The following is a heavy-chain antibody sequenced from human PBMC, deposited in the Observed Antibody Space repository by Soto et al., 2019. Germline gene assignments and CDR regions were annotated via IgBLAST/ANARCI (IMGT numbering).Heavy chain of an antibody. J-gene: IGHJ4*02. CDR3: ARLIDLQWLVHDY. V-gene: IGHV5-51*01. Sequence: GESLKICCKGSGYTFTRYWIGWVRQMSGKGREWMGIIYPGDSDTRYSPSFPGQVTISADKSTSTAYLQWSSLKASDTAMYYCARLIDLQWLVHDYWGQGTLVTVSS. D-gene: IGHD6-19*01. CDR1: GYTFTRYW. CDR2: IYPGDSDT.